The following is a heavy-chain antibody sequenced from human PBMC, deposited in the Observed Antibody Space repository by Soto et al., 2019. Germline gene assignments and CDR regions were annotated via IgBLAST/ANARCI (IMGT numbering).Heavy chain of an antibody. CDR2: VNYRGST. CDR1: GGSISTYY. V-gene: IGHV4-59*08. J-gene: IGHJ6*02. CDR3: ARLVVYWNNYYPYGLDF. Sequence: SETLSLTCTLSGGSISTYYWSWIRQPPGKGLEWIGYVNYRGSTNYNPSLKGRVSILVDTSKNHFSLKLYSVTAADTAVYYCARLVVYWNNYYPYGLDFWGQGSTVTGSS. D-gene: IGHD1-26*01.